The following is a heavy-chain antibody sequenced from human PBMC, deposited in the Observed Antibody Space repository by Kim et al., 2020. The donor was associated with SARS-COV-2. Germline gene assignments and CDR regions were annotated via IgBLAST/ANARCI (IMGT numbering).Heavy chain of an antibody. J-gene: IGHJ6*02. CDR2: ISSSSSYI. CDR1: GFTFSSYS. CDR3: ARTHXXXYSXXXYDXXHYXXGXXX. Sequence: GGSLRLSCAASGFTFSSYSMNWVRQAPGKGLEWVSSISSSSSYIYYADSVKGRFTISRDNAKNSLYLQMNSLRAEDTAVYYCARTHXXXYSXXXYDXXHYXXGXXXWGQGTXXTXSS. D-gene: IGHD6-13*01. V-gene: IGHV3-21*01.